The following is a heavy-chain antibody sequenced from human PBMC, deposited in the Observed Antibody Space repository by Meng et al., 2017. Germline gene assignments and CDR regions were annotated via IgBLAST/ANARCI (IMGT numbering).Heavy chain of an antibody. CDR1: GFTFSSYG. D-gene: IGHD6-13*01. CDR3: AREGANLHSSSWYLGWFDP. CDR2: IWYDGSNK. Sequence: LSLTCAASGFTFSSYGMHWVRQAPGKGLEWVAVIWYDGSNKYYADSVKGRFTISRDNSKNTLYLQMNSLRAEDTAVYYCAREGANLHSSSWYLGWFDPWGQGTLVTVSS. V-gene: IGHV3-33*01. J-gene: IGHJ5*02.